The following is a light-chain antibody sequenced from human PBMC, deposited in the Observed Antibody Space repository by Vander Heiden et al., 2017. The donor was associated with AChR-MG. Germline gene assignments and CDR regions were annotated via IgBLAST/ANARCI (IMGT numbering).Light chain of an antibody. CDR3: QQYGSSPYT. V-gene: IGKV3-20*01. CDR1: QSLSSSY. Sequence: VLTQSPGTLSLSPGERATLSCRASQSLSSSYLAWYQQKPGQAPRLLIYGASSRATGIPDRFSGSGSGTDFTLTISRLEPEDFAVYYCQQYGSSPYTFGQGTKLEIK. J-gene: IGKJ2*01. CDR2: GAS.